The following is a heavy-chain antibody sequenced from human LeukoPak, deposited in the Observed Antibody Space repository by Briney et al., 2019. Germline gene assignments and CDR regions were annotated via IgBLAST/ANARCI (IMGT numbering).Heavy chain of an antibody. Sequence: KPSETLSLTCAVYSGSLSGYYWSWIRQPPGKGLEWIGEINHSGSTNYNPSLKSRVTISVDTSKNQFSLKLSSVTAADTAVYYCARGRGYNRHYFDYWGQGSLVAVSS. CDR2: INHSGST. J-gene: IGHJ4*02. CDR3: ARGRGYNRHYFDY. D-gene: IGHD1-1*01. CDR1: SGSLSGYY. V-gene: IGHV4-34*01.